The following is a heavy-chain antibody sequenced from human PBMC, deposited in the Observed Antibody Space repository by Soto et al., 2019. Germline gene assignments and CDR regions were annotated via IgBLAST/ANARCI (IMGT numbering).Heavy chain of an antibody. D-gene: IGHD2-15*01. CDR1: GFTFSSYA. CDR3: AKDQLGYCSGGSCYSSYYYGMDV. V-gene: IGHV3-23*01. J-gene: IGHJ6*02. CDR2: ISGSGGST. Sequence: GGSLRLSCAASGFTFSSYAMSWVRQAPGKGLEWVSAISGSGGSTYYADSVKGRFTISRDNSKNTLYLQMNSLRAEDTAVYYCAKDQLGYCSGGSCYSSYYYGMDVWGQGTTVTVSS.